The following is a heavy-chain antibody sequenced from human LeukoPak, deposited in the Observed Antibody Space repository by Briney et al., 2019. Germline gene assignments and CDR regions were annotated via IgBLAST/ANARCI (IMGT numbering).Heavy chain of an antibody. V-gene: IGHV3-30-3*01. Sequence: PGGSLRLSCAASGFTFSSYAMHWVRQAPGRGLEWVAVISYDGSNKYYADSVKGRFTISRDNSKNTLYLQVNSLRAEDTAVYYCARDRWSPRGLYYYGMDVWGQGTTVTVSS. J-gene: IGHJ6*02. D-gene: IGHD2-8*01. CDR2: ISYDGSNK. CDR1: GFTFSSYA. CDR3: ARDRWSPRGLYYYGMDV.